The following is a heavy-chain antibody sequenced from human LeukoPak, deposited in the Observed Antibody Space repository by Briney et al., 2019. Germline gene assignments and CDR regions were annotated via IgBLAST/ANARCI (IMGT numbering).Heavy chain of an antibody. CDR1: GGSISSYY. CDR2: IYYSGST. D-gene: IGHD2-15*01. V-gene: IGHV4-59*01. J-gene: IGHJ4*02. Sequence: SETLSLTCTVSGGSISSYYWSWIRQPPGKGLEWIGYIYYSGSTNYNPSLKSRVTISVDTSKNQFSLKLSSVTAGDTAVYYCARGHSGTFDYWGQGTLVTVSS. CDR3: ARGHSGTFDY.